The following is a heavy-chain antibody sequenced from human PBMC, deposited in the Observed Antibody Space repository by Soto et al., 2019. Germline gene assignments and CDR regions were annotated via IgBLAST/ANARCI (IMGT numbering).Heavy chain of an antibody. Sequence: QVQLVESGGGVVQPGRSLTLSCAASGFRFTSSAMHWVRQAPDKGLEWVAFISYDAAVRYYADSVKGRFTIVRDNPKNTVYLQMNSLRTEDTALYYCAKDRDTEWSFDRWGQGTLVTVSS. D-gene: IGHD3-3*01. V-gene: IGHV3-30*18. CDR3: AKDRDTEWSFDR. J-gene: IGHJ4*02. CDR1: GFRFTSSA. CDR2: ISYDAAVR.